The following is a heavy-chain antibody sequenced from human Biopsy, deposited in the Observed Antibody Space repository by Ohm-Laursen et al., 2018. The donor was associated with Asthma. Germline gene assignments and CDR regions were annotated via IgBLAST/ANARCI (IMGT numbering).Heavy chain of an antibody. Sequence: GSLRLSCAASGFRFSDYGMHWVRQAPGKGLEWVASVSSSGGARDYADSVKGRFTISRDNSKNMLYLQMNSLRAEDTAVYYCARSIYDFWSGYYGMDVWGQGTTVTVS. J-gene: IGHJ6*02. V-gene: IGHV3-23*01. CDR1: GFRFSDYG. CDR3: ARSIYDFWSGYYGMDV. D-gene: IGHD3-3*01. CDR2: VSSSGGAR.